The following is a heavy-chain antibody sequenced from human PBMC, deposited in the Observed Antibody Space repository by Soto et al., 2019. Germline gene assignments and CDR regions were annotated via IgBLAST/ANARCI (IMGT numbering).Heavy chain of an antibody. Sequence: SETMSLTCTVSGGSISSYYWSWIRQPPGKGLEWIGYIYYSGSTNYNPSLKSRVTISVDTSKNQFSLKLSSVTAADTAVYYYVRLHRVLIFDYWGQGTLVTVSS. V-gene: IGHV4-59*08. J-gene: IGHJ4*02. CDR3: VRLHRVLIFDY. CDR2: IYYSGST. CDR1: GGSISSYY.